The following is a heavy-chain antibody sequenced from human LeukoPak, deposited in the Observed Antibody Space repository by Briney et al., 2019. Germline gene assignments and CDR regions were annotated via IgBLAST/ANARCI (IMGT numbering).Heavy chain of an antibody. J-gene: IGHJ4*02. CDR3: ARGDYYDSSGYYSPVDY. V-gene: IGHV3-30-3*01. Sequence: HPGRSLRLSCAASGFTFSSYAMHWVRQAPGKGLEWVAVISYDGSNKYYADSVKGRFTISRDNSKNTLYLQMNSLRAEDTAVYYCARGDYYDSSGYYSPVDYWGQGTLVTVSS. CDR1: GFTFSSYA. CDR2: ISYDGSNK. D-gene: IGHD3-22*01.